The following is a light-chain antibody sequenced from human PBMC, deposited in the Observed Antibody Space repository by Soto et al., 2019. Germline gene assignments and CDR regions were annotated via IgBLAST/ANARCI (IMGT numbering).Light chain of an antibody. CDR1: QGVRSD. Sequence: EIAMSQSPDTLSVSPGERAPLSCRASQGVRSDLAWYQQKAGQSTRLLIYGASTRAAETPARFSGSGSETEFTLTISSLQSEDFAVYYCQQYNNWPPWTFGQGTKVDIK. CDR3: QQYNNWPPWT. V-gene: IGKV3-15*01. CDR2: GAS. J-gene: IGKJ1*01.